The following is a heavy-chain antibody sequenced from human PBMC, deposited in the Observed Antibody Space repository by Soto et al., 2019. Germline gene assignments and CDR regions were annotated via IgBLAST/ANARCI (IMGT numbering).Heavy chain of an antibody. D-gene: IGHD5-12*01. CDR2: IGGSNTDR. CDR3: AEDLVSYNGKCDWVYS. V-gene: IGHV3-21*04. CDR1: RFIFSDYA. Sequence: DVQLLQSGGGLVQPGGSLTLSCAASRFIFSDYAMNWVRQAPGKGLEWVSSIGGSNTDRYYADSVKGRFIISRANSKNTMYLHMTRLSDDVTALYYAAEDLVSYNGKCDWVYSWG. J-gene: IGHJ5*01.